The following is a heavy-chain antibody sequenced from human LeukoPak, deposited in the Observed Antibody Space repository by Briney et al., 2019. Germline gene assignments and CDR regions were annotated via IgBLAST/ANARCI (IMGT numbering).Heavy chain of an antibody. V-gene: IGHV1-2*02. CDR1: GGTFSSYA. Sequence: GASVKVSCKASGGTFSSYAISWVRQAPGQGLEWMGWIDPNSGGTKYAQKFQGRVTMTRDTSISTAYMELSSLRTDDTAVYYCTRDAPTAQGGYWGQGTLVTVSS. D-gene: IGHD4-11*01. CDR2: IDPNSGGT. J-gene: IGHJ4*02. CDR3: TRDAPTAQGGY.